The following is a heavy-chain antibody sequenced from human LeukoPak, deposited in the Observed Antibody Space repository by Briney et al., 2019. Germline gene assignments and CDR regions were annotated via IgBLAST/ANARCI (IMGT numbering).Heavy chain of an antibody. CDR3: AREGEFLEWLSPTQRRSNWFDP. CDR1: GYTFTSYD. Sequence: ASVKVSCKASGYTFTSYDINWVRQATGQGLEWMGWMNPNSGNTGYAQKFQGRVTMTRNTSISTAYMELSSLRSEDTAVYYCAREGEFLEWLSPTQRRSNWFDPWGQGTLVTVSS. D-gene: IGHD3-3*01. V-gene: IGHV1-8*01. CDR2: MNPNSGNT. J-gene: IGHJ5*02.